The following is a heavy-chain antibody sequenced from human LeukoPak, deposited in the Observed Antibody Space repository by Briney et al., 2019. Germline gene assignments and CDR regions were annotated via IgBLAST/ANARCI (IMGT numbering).Heavy chain of an antibody. Sequence: RGSLRLSCAASGFTFDDYSIHRVRQAPGKGLEWVSLVSWNGIRTYYSDSVKGRFTISIDNSKNSLYLQMNSLRTEDTALYYCANERGSSGYFDYWGQGTLVTVSS. J-gene: IGHJ4*02. CDR3: ANERGSSGYFDY. D-gene: IGHD6-6*01. CDR1: GFTFDDYS. CDR2: VSWNGIRT. V-gene: IGHV3-43*01.